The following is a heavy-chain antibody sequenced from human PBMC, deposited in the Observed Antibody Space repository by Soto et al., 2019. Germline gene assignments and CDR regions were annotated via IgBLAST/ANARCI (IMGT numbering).Heavy chain of an antibody. V-gene: IGHV1-46*01. CDR3: ARRDCFSSSCYFKY. CDR2: INTSGATT. J-gene: IGHJ4*02. CDR1: GYTFTSYY. D-gene: IGHD2-2*01. Sequence: QVSLVQSGAEVKKPGASVKVSCKASGYTFTSYYVHWVRQAPGQGLEWMGIINTSGATTTYAQNFQGRVAMTRDTSTSTVYMELRSLRSEDTAVYYCARRDCFSSSCYFKYWGQGTLVTVSS.